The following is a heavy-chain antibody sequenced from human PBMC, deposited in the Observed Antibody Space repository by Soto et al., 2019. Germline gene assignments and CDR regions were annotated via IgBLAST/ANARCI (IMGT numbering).Heavy chain of an antibody. Sequence: SETLSLTCAVYGGSFSGYYWSWIRQPPGKGLEWIGEINHSGSTNYNPSLKSRVTISVDTSKNQFSLKLSSVTAADTAVYYCARGQQLLLDAFDIWGQGTMVTVSS. CDR2: INHSGST. CDR1: GGSFSGYY. D-gene: IGHD6-13*01. J-gene: IGHJ3*02. CDR3: ARGQQLLLDAFDI. V-gene: IGHV4-34*01.